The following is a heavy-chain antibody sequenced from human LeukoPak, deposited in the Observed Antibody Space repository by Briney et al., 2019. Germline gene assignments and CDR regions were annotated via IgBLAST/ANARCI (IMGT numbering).Heavy chain of an antibody. CDR3: ARDMVRGVREPPPWYYGMDV. J-gene: IGHJ6*02. CDR1: GFTVSSYS. D-gene: IGHD3-10*01. Sequence: GGSLRLSCAASGFTVSSYSMNWVRQAPGKGLEWVSSISSSSSYIYYADSVKGRFTISRDNAKNSLYLQMNSLRAEDTAVYYCARDMVRGVREPPPWYYGMDVWGQGTTVTVSS. V-gene: IGHV3-21*01. CDR2: ISSSSSYI.